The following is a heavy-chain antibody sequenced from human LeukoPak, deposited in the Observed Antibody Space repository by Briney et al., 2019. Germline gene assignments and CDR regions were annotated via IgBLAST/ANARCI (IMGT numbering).Heavy chain of an antibody. CDR2: IYTSGST. V-gene: IGHV4-4*07. D-gene: IGHD3-10*01. CDR1: GDSISGYF. J-gene: IGHJ6*03. CDR3: ARTARVRGGPYYYLDG. Sequence: SETLSLTCTVPGDSISGYFWSWIRQPAGKGLEWIGRIYTSGSTNYNPSLKSRVILSVDTSKNQFSLKLSSVTAADAAMYYCARTARVRGGPYYYLDGWGTGTTVIISS.